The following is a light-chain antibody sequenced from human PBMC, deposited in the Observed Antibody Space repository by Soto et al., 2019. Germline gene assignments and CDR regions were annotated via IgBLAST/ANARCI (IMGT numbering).Light chain of an antibody. V-gene: IGLV1-51*01. CDR2: DKN. CDR1: SSNIGSNY. CDR3: GAWDHSLNVGV. Sequence: QSVLTQPPSVSAAPGQKVIISCSGRSSNIGSNYVSWYQQLPGTAPKLLIYDKNERPSGIPDRFSASTSGTSATLGITGRQHGDEADYYCGAWDHSLNVGVFGGGTQLTVL. J-gene: IGLJ3*02.